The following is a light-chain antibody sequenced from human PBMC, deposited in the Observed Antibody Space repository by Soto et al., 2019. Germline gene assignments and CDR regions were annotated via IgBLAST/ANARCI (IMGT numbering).Light chain of an antibody. Sequence: EIVLTQSLDTLSLSPGESATLSCLASQSVSSDLAWYQQKPGQAPRLLIYDASNRATGIPARFSGSGSGTDFTLTISSLEPEDFAVYYCQQRSNWPPTFGQGTRLEI. CDR1: QSVSSD. CDR3: QQRSNWPPT. CDR2: DAS. V-gene: IGKV3-11*01. J-gene: IGKJ5*01.